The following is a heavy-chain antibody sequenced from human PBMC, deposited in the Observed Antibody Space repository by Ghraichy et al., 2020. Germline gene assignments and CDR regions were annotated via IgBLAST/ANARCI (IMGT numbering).Heavy chain of an antibody. V-gene: IGHV1-8*01. D-gene: IGHD6-19*01. J-gene: IGHJ6*02. Sequence: ASVKVSCKASGYTFTSYDINWVRQATGQGLEWMGWMNPNSGNTGYAQKFQGRVTMTSNTSMSTAYMELSSLRSEDTAVYYCARVVAGTFYYYGVDVWGQGTTVTVSS. CDR3: ARVVAGTFYYYGVDV. CDR1: GYTFTSYD. CDR2: MNPNSGNT.